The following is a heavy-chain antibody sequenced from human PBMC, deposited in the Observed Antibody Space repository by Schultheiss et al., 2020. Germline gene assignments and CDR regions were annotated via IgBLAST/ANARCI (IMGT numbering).Heavy chain of an antibody. J-gene: IGHJ4*02. CDR3: ARGALGGSLYYFDY. CDR2: IYTSGST. V-gene: IGHV4-4*07. Sequence: SQTLSLTCIVSGGSINSYYWNWIRQPAGKGLEWIGRIYTSGSTNYNPSLKGRVTMSIDASKNQFSLKLTSVTAADTAVYYCARGALGGSLYYFDYWGQGTLVTVSS. CDR1: GGSINSYY. D-gene: IGHD2-15*01.